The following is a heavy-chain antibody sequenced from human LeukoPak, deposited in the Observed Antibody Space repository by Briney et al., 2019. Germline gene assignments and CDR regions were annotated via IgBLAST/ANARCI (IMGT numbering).Heavy chain of an antibody. D-gene: IGHD3-10*01. CDR1: GYTFTGYY. Sequence: ASVRVSCKASGYTFTGYYMHWVRQAPGQGLEWMGWIKPNSGGTNYAQKFQGRVTMTRDTSISTAYMELSRLRSDDTAVYYCARGLLWFGELGVGGMDVWGQGTTVTVSS. CDR3: ARGLLWFGELGVGGMDV. J-gene: IGHJ6*02. CDR2: IKPNSGGT. V-gene: IGHV1-2*02.